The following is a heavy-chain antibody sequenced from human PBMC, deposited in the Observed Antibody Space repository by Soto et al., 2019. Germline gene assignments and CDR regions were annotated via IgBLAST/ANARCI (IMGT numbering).Heavy chain of an antibody. CDR1: GYTFISYA. CDR3: ARGGGFSHSNFGY. CDR2: ISVHNGNT. V-gene: IGHV1-18*01. J-gene: IGHJ4*02. D-gene: IGHD5-18*01. Sequence: ASVKVSCKASGYTFISYAITWVRQAPGQGLEWMGWISVHNGNTNYAQEVQGRVTMTTDTYTSTAYMELRSLRSDDTAVYYCARGGGFSHSNFGYWGQGTLVTVSS.